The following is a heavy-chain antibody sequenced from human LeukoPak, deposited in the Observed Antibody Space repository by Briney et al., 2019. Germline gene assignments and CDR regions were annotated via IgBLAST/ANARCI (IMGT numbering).Heavy chain of an antibody. V-gene: IGHV3-20*04. Sequence: GGSLRLSCAASGFTFDDYGMSWVRQAPGRGLEWVSGINWNGGSTGYADSVKGRFTISRDNAKNSLYLQMNSLRAEDTALYYCARVGPSGSFDYWGQGTLVTVSS. CDR1: GFTFDDYG. CDR3: ARVGPSGSFDY. J-gene: IGHJ4*02. CDR2: INWNGGST. D-gene: IGHD1-26*01.